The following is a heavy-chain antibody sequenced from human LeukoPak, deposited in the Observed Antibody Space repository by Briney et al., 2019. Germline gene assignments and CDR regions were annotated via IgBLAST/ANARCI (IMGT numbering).Heavy chain of an antibody. J-gene: IGHJ3*02. CDR3: ARDLTGLRKGTFDI. D-gene: IGHD1-14*01. Sequence: SETLSLTCTVSGGSISSGSYYWSWIRQPAGKGLEWIGRIYTSGSTTYNPSLKSRVTISVDTSKNQFSLKLSSVTAADTAVYYCARDLTGLRKGTFDIWGQGTMVTVSS. CDR2: IYTSGST. CDR1: GGSISSGSYY. V-gene: IGHV4-61*02.